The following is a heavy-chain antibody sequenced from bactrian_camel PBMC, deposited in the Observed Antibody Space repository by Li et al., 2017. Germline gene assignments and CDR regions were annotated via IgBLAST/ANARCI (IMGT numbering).Heavy chain of an antibody. J-gene: IGHJ6*01. CDR1: GYSYSMYC. CDR2: IDSDGST. Sequence: HVQLVESGGGSVRPGGSLSLSCVASGYSYSMYCLTWFRQSPGKEREGVAAIDSDGSTSYADSVKGRFTISKDNAKNTLYLQMNSLKPEDTAMYYCASDPKGTTRGGSWYLCSNGGYNAGDFNAWGQGTQVTVS. CDR3: ASDPKGTTRGGSWYLCSNGGYNAGDFNA. D-gene: IGHD6*01. V-gene: IGHV3S26*01.